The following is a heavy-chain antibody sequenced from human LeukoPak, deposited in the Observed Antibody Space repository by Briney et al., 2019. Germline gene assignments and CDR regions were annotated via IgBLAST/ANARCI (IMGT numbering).Heavy chain of an antibody. CDR3: AKGMYGDYN. CDR2: IWYDGSDK. D-gene: IGHD4-17*01. Sequence: GGSLRLSCAASGFIFSTYGMHWVRQAPGKGPEWVAVIWYDGSDKYYADSVKGRFTISRDNSKNTLYLQMNSLRAEDTAVYYCAKGMYGDYNWGQGTLVTVSS. V-gene: IGHV3-33*06. J-gene: IGHJ4*02. CDR1: GFIFSTYG.